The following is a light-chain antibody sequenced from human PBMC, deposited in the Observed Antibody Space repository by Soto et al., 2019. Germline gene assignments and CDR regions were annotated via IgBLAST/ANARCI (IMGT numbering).Light chain of an antibody. Sequence: DGVMTQSPLSLPVTLGQPASISCRSSQTLVHSDGNTYLIWFHQRPGQPPRRLIYKVSNRDSGDTDRFSGSGSGTDFTLKISRVEAEDVGVYYCMQGSYWPQVTCGQGTRLEIK. J-gene: IGKJ5*01. CDR1: QTLVHSDGNTY. V-gene: IGKV2-30*02. CDR3: MQGSYWPQVT. CDR2: KVS.